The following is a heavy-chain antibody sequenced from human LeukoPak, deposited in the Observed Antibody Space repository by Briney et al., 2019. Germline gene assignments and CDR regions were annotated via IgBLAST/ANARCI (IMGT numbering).Heavy chain of an antibody. CDR1: GFTFSSYG. V-gene: IGHV3-30*02. D-gene: IGHD2-2*01. CDR3: AKDGIVVVPAAMGGVGIDY. Sequence: GGSLRLSCAASGFTFSSYGMHWVRQAPGKGLEWVAFIRYDGSNKYYADSVKGRFTISRDNSKNTLYLQMNSLRAEDTAVYYCAKDGIVVVPAAMGGVGIDYWGQGTLVTVSS. CDR2: IRYDGSNK. J-gene: IGHJ4*02.